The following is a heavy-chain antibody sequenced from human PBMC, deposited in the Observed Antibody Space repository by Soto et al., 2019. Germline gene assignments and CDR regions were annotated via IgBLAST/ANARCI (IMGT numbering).Heavy chain of an antibody. CDR3: ARGGEYCTNGVCYRDFSYYGMDV. Sequence: ASVKVSCKASGYTFTSYGISWVRQAPGQGLEWMGWISAYNGNTNYAQKLQGRVTMTTDTSTSTAYMELRSLRSDDTAVYYCARGGEYCTNGVCYRDFSYYGMDVWGQRTTVTVSS. J-gene: IGHJ6*02. CDR2: ISAYNGNT. V-gene: IGHV1-18*01. CDR1: GYTFTSYG. D-gene: IGHD2-8*01.